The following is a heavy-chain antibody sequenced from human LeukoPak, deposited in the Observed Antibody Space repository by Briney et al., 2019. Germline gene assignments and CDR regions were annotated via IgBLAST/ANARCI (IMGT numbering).Heavy chain of an antibody. D-gene: IGHD6-19*01. CDR2: IYLGDSDT. CDR1: GYSSTNSW. V-gene: IGHV5-51*01. J-gene: IGHJ4*02. CDR3: ARHPSYTSGWPLDY. Sequence: GESLKISCKGSGYSSTNSWIGWVRQVPGKGLEWMGNIYLGDSDTRYSPSFQGQVTISADKSITTAYLQWSSLKALDTAIYYCARHPSYTSGWPLDYWGQGTLVTVSS.